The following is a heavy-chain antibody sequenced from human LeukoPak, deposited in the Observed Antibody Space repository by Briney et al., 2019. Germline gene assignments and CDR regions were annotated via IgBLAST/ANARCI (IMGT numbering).Heavy chain of an antibody. V-gene: IGHV1-24*01. J-gene: IGHJ4*02. Sequence: ASVKVSCKVSGYTLTELSMHWVRQAPGKGIEWMGGFDPEDGETIYAQKFQGRVTMTEDTSTDTAYMELSSLRSEDTAVYYCAIAFAAAGAFDYWGQGTLVTVSS. CDR2: FDPEDGET. CDR3: AIAFAAAGAFDY. CDR1: GYTLTELS. D-gene: IGHD6-13*01.